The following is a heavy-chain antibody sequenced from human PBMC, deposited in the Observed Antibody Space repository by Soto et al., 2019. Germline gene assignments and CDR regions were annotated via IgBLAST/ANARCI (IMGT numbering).Heavy chain of an antibody. CDR3: ARDLGVYGDYDGYGMDV. J-gene: IGHJ6*02. CDR2: ISYDGSNK. Sequence: GGSLRLSCAASGFTFSSYAMHWVRQAPGKGLEWVAVISYDGSNKYYADSVKGRFTISRDNSKNTLYLQMNSLRAEDTAVYYCARDLGVYGDYDGYGMDVWGQGTTVTVSS. V-gene: IGHV3-30-3*01. CDR1: GFTFSSYA. D-gene: IGHD4-17*01.